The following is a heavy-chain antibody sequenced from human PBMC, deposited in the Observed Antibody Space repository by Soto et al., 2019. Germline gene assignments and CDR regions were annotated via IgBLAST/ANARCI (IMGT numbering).Heavy chain of an antibody. V-gene: IGHV1-18*01. D-gene: IGHD6-13*01. CDR3: ARVVSIWYAESMLSAFDI. Sequence: VKVSCKASGYTFTSYGISWVRQAPGQGLEWMGWISAYNGNTNYAQKLQGRVTMTTDTSTSTAYMELRSLRSDDTAVYYCARVVSIWYAESMLSAFDIWAQGTMVTVSS. CDR1: GYTFTSYG. CDR2: ISAYNGNT. J-gene: IGHJ3*02.